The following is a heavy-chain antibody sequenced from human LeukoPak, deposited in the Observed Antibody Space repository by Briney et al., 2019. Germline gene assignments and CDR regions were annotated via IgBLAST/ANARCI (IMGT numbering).Heavy chain of an antibody. CDR1: GFTFSSYG. CDR3: ATDREGDPSAYYLV. D-gene: IGHD3-22*01. Sequence: GSLRLSCAASGFTFSSYGMHWVRQAPGKGLEWVSTISDNGGRTYYADSVKGRFTISRDNSKNTLFLQMNSLRAEDSAVYYCATDREGDPSAYYLVGGQGTLITVSS. CDR2: ISDNGGRT. J-gene: IGHJ4*02. V-gene: IGHV3-23*01.